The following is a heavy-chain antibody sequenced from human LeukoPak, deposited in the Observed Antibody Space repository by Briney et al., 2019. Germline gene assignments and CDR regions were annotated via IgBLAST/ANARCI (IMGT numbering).Heavy chain of an antibody. CDR2: ISWNSGHK. J-gene: IGHJ2*01. V-gene: IGHV3-9*01. CDR1: GFTFDDYA. D-gene: IGHD3-10*01. Sequence: GGSLRLSCAASGFTFDDYAMHWVRQAPGKGLEWVSGISWNSGHKGYADSVKGRFTISRDNAKNSLYLRMNSLRAEDTALYYCAKDRRPTVSGGYFDLWGRGTLVIVSS. CDR3: AKDRRPTVSGGYFDL.